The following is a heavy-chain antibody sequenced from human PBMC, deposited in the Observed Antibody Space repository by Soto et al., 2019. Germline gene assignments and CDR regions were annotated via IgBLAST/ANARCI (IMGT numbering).Heavy chain of an antibody. V-gene: IGHV4-31*02. Sequence: SETLSLTCTIFGASIIRGGSYWSWIRQHPGKGLEWIGYVYYSGSTYYNPSLKSRVTISVDTSKNQFSLKLSSVTAADTAVYYCARERITMVRGVNVNWFDPWGQGTLVTVS. CDR2: VYYSGST. CDR1: GASIIRGGSY. J-gene: IGHJ5*02. CDR3: ARERITMVRGVNVNWFDP. D-gene: IGHD3-10*01.